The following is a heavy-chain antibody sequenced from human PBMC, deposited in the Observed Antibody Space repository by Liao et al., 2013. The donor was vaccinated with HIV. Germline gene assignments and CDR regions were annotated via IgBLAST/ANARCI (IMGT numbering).Heavy chain of an antibody. CDR3: EVRYFDYLLDTSMDH. CDR1: GESINSLPYY. Sequence: QVQLQESGPGLVRPSQTLSLSCTASGESINSLPYYWSWIRQPPGKGLEWIGEVDHSGTSTYKPSLRGRVTISVDTSKKQFSLRLTSVTAADTGVYYCEVRYFDYLLDTSMDHWGQGSLVIVSS. D-gene: IGHD3-9*01. V-gene: IGHV4-30-4*08. CDR2: VDHSGTS. J-gene: IGHJ4*02.